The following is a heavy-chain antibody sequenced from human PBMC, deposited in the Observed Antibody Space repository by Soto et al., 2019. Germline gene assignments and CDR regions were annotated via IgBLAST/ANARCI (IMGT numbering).Heavy chain of an antibody. V-gene: IGHV3-64*01. D-gene: IGHD6-13*01. CDR3: ARGSEAAAGTEGAFDI. CDR2: ISSNGGST. J-gene: IGHJ3*02. CDR1: GFTFSSYA. Sequence: GGSLRLSCAASGFTFSSYAMHWVRQAPGKGLEYVSAISSNGGSTYYANSVKGRFTISRDNSKNMLYLQMGSLRAEDMAVYYCARGSEAAAGTEGAFDIWGQGTMVTVSS.